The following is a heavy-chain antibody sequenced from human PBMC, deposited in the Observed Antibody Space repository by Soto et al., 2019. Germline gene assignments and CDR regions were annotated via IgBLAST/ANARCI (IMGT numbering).Heavy chain of an antibody. CDR1: GFTFGPYW. CDR2: IKPDGSEK. Sequence: EVQLVESGGGLVQPGGSLRLSCAASGFTFGPYWMTWVRQAPGKGLEWVAKIKPDGSEKYYVDSVKGRFTISRDNTKTSLDLQMNSLRAEDTAVYYCARPYTVAGRSHWCFHLWGRGTLVTVSS. D-gene: IGHD3-16*01. J-gene: IGHJ2*01. CDR3: ARPYTVAGRSHWCFHL. V-gene: IGHV3-7*01.